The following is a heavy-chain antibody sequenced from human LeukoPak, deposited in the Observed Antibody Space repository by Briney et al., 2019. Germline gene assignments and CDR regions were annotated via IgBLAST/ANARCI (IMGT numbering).Heavy chain of an antibody. D-gene: IGHD6-13*01. CDR1: GYTFTGYY. CDR2: INPSGGST. J-gene: IGHJ4*02. V-gene: IGHV1-46*01. CDR3: ARGILIAAAGTSCFDY. Sequence: ASVKVSCKASGYTFTGYYMHWVRQAPGQGLEWMGIINPSGGSTSYAQKFQGRVTMTRDTSTSTVYMELSSLRSEDTAVYYCARGILIAAAGTSCFDYWGQGTLVTVSS.